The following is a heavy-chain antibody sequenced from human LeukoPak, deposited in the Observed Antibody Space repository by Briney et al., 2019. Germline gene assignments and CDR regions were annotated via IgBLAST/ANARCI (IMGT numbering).Heavy chain of an antibody. CDR1: GYTFTSYG. J-gene: IGHJ4*02. V-gene: IGHV1-18*01. D-gene: IGHD3-10*01. CDR2: ISAYNGST. Sequence: ASVKVSCKASGYTFTSYGISWVRQAPGQGLEWMGWISAYNGSTNYAQKLQGRVTMTTDTSTSTAYMELRSLRSDDTAVYYCARVFLGVTMVRGVIGLYFDYWGQGTLVTVSS. CDR3: ARVFLGVTMVRGVIGLYFDY.